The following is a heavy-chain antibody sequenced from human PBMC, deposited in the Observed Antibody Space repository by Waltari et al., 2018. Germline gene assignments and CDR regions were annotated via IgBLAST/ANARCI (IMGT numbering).Heavy chain of an antibody. CDR3: ARDGGSIVGATPHYFDY. CDR2: IIPILGIA. Sequence: QVQLVQSGAEVKKPGSSVKVSCKASGGTFSSYAISWVRQAPGQGLEWMGGIIPILGIANYAQKFQGRVTITADESTSTAYMELSSLRSEDTAVYYCARDGGSIVGATPHYFDYWGQGNLVTVSS. D-gene: IGHD1-26*01. CDR1: GGTFSSYA. V-gene: IGHV1-69*04. J-gene: IGHJ4*02.